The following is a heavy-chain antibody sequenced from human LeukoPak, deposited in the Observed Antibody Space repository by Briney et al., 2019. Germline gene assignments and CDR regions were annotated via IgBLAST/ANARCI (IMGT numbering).Heavy chain of an antibody. Sequence: GGSLRLSCAVSGISFSDYYMSWIRQAPGKGLEWVSYISSSGNSMYYADSVKGRFTISRDNAQNSLYLQMNSLRAEDTAVYYCVASGFPTQYYFDYWGQGTLVTVSS. J-gene: IGHJ4*02. CDR3: VASGFPTQYYFDY. CDR2: ISSSGNSM. D-gene: IGHD5-12*01. V-gene: IGHV3-11*04. CDR1: GISFSDYY.